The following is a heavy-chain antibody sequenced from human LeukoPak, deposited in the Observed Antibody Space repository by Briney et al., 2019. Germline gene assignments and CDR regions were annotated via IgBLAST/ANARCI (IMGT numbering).Heavy chain of an antibody. CDR1: GYTFTSYD. Sequence: ASVKVSCKASGYTFTSYDINWVRQATGQGLEWMGWMNPNSGNTGYAQKFQGRVTMTRNTSISTAYMELSSLRSEDTAVYYCARGRYYYDSSGYYGNWFDPWGQGTLVTVSS. CDR3: ARGRYYYDSSGYYGNWFDP. J-gene: IGHJ5*02. CDR2: MNPNSGNT. D-gene: IGHD3-22*01. V-gene: IGHV1-8*01.